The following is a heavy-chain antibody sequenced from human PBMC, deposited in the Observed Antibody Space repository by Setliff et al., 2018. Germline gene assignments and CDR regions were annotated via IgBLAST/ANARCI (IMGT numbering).Heavy chain of an antibody. D-gene: IGHD3-9*01. V-gene: IGHV1-2*06. Sequence: PGPSVKVSCKASGYTFTNYYIHWVRQAPGQGLEWMGRINPDSGGTNYAQKFQGRVTMTRDTSITAAYMELSRLRSDDSAVYYCARGPSNYDLLTGCDCWGQGTLVTVSS. J-gene: IGHJ4*02. CDR2: INPDSGGT. CDR1: GYTFTNYY. CDR3: ARGPSNYDLLTGCDC.